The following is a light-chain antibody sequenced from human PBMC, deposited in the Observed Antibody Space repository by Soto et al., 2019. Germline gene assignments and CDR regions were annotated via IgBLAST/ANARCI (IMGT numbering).Light chain of an antibody. J-gene: IGKJ1*01. CDR1: QSVNNW. CDR3: QQYNSYWP. Sequence: DIQMTQYPSTLSASVGERVTISCRASQSVNNWLAWYQRKPGKAPKLLIHDASTLESGIPSRFSGSGSGTEFTLTISSLQPDDFATYYCQQYNSYWPFGQGTKVDIK. V-gene: IGKV1-5*01. CDR2: DAS.